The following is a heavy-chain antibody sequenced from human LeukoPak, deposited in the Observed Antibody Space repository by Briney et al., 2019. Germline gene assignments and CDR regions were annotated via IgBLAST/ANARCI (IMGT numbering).Heavy chain of an antibody. Sequence: GESLKVSCKGSGYSFTSYWIGWVRQMPGKGLEWMGIIYPGDSDTRYSPSFQGQVTISADKSISTAYLQWSSLKASDTAMYYCARRADGYSYGGGFDPWGQGTLVTVSS. V-gene: IGHV5-51*01. J-gene: IGHJ5*02. D-gene: IGHD5-18*01. CDR2: IYPGDSDT. CDR1: GYSFTSYW. CDR3: ARRADGYSYGGGFDP.